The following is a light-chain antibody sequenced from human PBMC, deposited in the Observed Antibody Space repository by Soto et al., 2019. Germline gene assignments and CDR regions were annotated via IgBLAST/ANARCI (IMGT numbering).Light chain of an antibody. V-gene: IGLV2-23*01. Sequence: QSALTQPASVSGSPGQSITISCTGTSSDVGSYDLVSWYQQHPGTAPKLMIYEGSKRPSGVSYRFSGSKSGNTASLTISGLRTEDEADYSCCSYGGSTTVVFGGGTKVTVL. CDR3: CSYGGSTTVV. J-gene: IGLJ2*01. CDR1: SSDVGSYDL. CDR2: EGS.